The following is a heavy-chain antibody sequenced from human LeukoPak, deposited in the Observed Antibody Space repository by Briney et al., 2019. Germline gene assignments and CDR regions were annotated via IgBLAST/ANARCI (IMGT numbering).Heavy chain of an antibody. CDR1: GFTFSSYG. V-gene: IGHV3-30*18. CDR2: ISYDGSNK. Sequence: GGSLRLSCAASGFTFSSYGMHWVRQAPGKGLEWVAVISYDGSNKYYADSVKGRFTISRDNSKNTLYLQMNSLRAEDTAVYYCAKDLADYDILTGYLTWGQGTLVTVSS. D-gene: IGHD3-9*01. CDR3: AKDLADYDILTGYLT. J-gene: IGHJ5*02.